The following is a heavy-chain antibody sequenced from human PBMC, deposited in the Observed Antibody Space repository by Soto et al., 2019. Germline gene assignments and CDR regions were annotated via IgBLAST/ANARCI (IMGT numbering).Heavy chain of an antibody. J-gene: IGHJ4*02. CDR2: IYYSGST. V-gene: IGHV4-59*01. CDR1: GGSISSYY. D-gene: IGHD6-13*01. CDR3: ARAHSSSWLPSNYFDY. Sequence: SETLSLTCTVSGGSISSYYWSWIRQPPGKGLEWIGYIYYSGSTNYNPSLKSRVTISVDTSKNQFSLKLSSVTAADTAVYYCARAHSSSWLPSNYFDYWGQGTLVTVSS.